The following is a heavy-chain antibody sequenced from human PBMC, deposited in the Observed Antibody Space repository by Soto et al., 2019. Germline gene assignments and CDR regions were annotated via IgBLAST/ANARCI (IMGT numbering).Heavy chain of an antibody. D-gene: IGHD2-2*01. CDR3: ARAPDIVVVQSEDYYFDY. CDR1: GGTFSSYT. Sequence: GASVKVSCKASGGTFSSYTISWVRQAPGQGLEWMGRIIPILGIANYAQKFQGRVTITADKSTSTAYMELSSLRSEDTAVYYCARAPDIVVVQSEDYYFDYWGQGTLVTVSS. J-gene: IGHJ4*02. CDR2: IIPILGIA. V-gene: IGHV1-69*02.